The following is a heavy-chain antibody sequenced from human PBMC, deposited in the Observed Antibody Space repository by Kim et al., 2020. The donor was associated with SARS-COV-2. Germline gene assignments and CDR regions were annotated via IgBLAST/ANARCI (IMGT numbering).Heavy chain of an antibody. CDR3: AKDIATYYYDSSGYYVLAD. CDR2: ISGDGGST. V-gene: IGHV3-43*02. J-gene: IGHJ4*02. D-gene: IGHD3-22*01. CDR1: GFTFDDYA. Sequence: GGSLRLSCAASGFTFDDYAMHWVRQAPGKGLEWVSLISGDGGSTYYADSVKGRFTISRDNSKNSLYLQMNSLRTEDTALYYCAKDIATYYYDSSGYYVLADWGQGTLVTVSS.